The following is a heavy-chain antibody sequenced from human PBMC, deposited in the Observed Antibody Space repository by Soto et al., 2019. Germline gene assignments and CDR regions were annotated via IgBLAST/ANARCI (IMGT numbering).Heavy chain of an antibody. D-gene: IGHD6-13*01. CDR3: ARWIAAGTNTIYY. Sequence: GGSLRLSCATSGFTFSNSAMSWVRQAPGKGLEWVSRINSDGSSTSYADSVKGRFTISRDNAKNTLYLQMNSLRAEDTAVYYCARWIAAGTNTIYYWGQGTLVTVSS. CDR2: INSDGSST. J-gene: IGHJ4*02. CDR1: GFTFSNSA. V-gene: IGHV3-74*01.